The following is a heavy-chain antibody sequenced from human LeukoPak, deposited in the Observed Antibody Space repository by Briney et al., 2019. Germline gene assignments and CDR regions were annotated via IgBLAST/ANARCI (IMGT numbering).Heavy chain of an antibody. D-gene: IGHD6-19*01. CDR2: INIDGTST. J-gene: IGHJ4*02. V-gene: IGHV3-74*01. CDR1: GFTFSNYW. CDR3: ARGSSGWYGIDY. Sequence: PGGSLRLSCAASGFTFSNYWMHWVRQVPGKWLVCVSRINIDGTSTSYADSVKGRFTISRDNAKNALYLQMNSLRAEDTAVYYCARGSSGWYGIDYWGQGALVNVSS.